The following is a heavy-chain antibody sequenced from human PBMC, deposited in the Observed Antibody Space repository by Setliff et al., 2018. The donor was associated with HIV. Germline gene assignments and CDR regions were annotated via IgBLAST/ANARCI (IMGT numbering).Heavy chain of an antibody. V-gene: IGHV4-4*07. J-gene: IGHJ4*02. CDR1: AASIRNSY. CDR3: ARGIAAAEGYFDY. CDR2: IYPSGTI. Sequence: PSETLSLTCTVSAASIRNSYWTWIRQPAGKGLEWIGRIYPSGTINYNPSLKSRVTMSVDTSKNQFSLRLTSVTAADTAVYYCARGIAAAEGYFDYWGQGTLVTVSS. D-gene: IGHD6-13*01.